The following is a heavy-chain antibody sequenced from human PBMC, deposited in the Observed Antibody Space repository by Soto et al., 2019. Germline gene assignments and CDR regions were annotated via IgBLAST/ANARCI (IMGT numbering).Heavy chain of an antibody. V-gene: IGHV3-74*01. CDR1: GFTFSSYW. CDR2: INPDGRGT. J-gene: IGHJ2*01. D-gene: IGHD1-26*01. Sequence: EVQLVESGGGLVQPGGSLTLSCAASGFTFSSYWMHWVRQAPGKGVVWVSRINPDGRGTNYADSEKGRFTTSRDNAKNSLYQQMNSLRPEDTAVYYFARVGQGAGYFDLWGRGTLVPVSS. CDR3: ARVGQGAGYFDL.